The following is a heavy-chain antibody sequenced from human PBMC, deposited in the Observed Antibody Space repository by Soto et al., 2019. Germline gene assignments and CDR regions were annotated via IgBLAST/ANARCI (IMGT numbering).Heavy chain of an antibody. CDR1: GFTFSSYD. J-gene: IGHJ6*02. Sequence: EVQLVESGGGLVQPGGSLRLSCEASGFTFSSYDMHWVRQATGKGLEWVSAIGTAGDTYYPGSVKGRFTISRENAKNSLYLQMNSLRAGDTAVYYCARGVEGVYGMDVWGQGTTVTVSS. CDR2: IGTAGDT. D-gene: IGHD3-10*01. CDR3: ARGVEGVYGMDV. V-gene: IGHV3-13*01.